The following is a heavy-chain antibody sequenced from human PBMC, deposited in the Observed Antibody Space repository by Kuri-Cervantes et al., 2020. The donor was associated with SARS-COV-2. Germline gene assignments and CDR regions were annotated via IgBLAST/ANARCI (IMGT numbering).Heavy chain of an antibody. CDR2: INPNSGGT. J-gene: IGHJ6*02. CDR1: GYTFTGYY. Sequence: ASVKVSCKASGYTFTGYYVHWVRQAPGQGLEWMGWINPNSGGTNYALKFQGRVTMTRDTSISTAYMELSRLRSDDTAVYYCARDGGGHYYDSSGYYHYYYYGMDVWGQGTTVTVSS. CDR3: ARDGGGHYYDSSGYYHYYYYGMDV. D-gene: IGHD3-22*01. V-gene: IGHV1-2*02.